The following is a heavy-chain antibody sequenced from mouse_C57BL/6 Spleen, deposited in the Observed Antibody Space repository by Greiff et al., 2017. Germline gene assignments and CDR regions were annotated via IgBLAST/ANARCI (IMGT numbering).Heavy chain of an antibody. CDR2: IYPGDGDT. CDR1: GYAFSSSW. CDR3: ATYYGYPSRSFDV. J-gene: IGHJ1*03. V-gene: IGHV1-82*01. Sequence: VKLVESGPELVKPGASVKISCKASGYAFSSSWMNWVKQRPGTGLEWIGRIYPGDGDTNYNGKFKGKATLTADKSSSTAYMQLSSLTSEDSAVYFCATYYGYPSRSFDVWGTGTTVTVSS. D-gene: IGHD2-9*01.